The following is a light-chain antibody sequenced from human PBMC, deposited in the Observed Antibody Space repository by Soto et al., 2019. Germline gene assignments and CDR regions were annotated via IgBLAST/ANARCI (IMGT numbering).Light chain of an antibody. CDR1: QSISSW. J-gene: IGKJ1*01. CDR3: QQSYSSPPT. V-gene: IGKV1-39*01. CDR2: AAS. Sequence: DIQMTQSPSTLSASVGDRVTITCRASQSISSWLAWYQQKPGKAPKLLIFAASSLQSGVPSRFSGSRSGPDFTLTISSLQPEDFATYYCQQSYSSPPTFGHGTKVDIK.